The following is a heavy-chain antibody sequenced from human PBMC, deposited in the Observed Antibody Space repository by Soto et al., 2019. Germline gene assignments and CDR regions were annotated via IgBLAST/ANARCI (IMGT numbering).Heavy chain of an antibody. CDR2: IYFGGNP. D-gene: IGHD1-1*01. V-gene: IGHV4-39*01. Sequence: QLHLEESGPGLVKPSETLSLTCAVSGASISTSGHYWGWIRQPPGKGLEWIGTGTIYFGGNPFYIPSLKSRVSVSLDASKNQFSLRLAFVSAAATAVYYCARPTRDSFDEIPYHFDYWAQGTLVTVYS. CDR1: GASISTSGHY. J-gene: IGHJ4*02. CDR3: ARPTRDSFDEIPYHFDY.